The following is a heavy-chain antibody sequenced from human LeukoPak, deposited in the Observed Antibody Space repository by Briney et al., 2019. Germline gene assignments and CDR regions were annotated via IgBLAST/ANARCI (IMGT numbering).Heavy chain of an antibody. Sequence: GGSLRLSCAASGFTFNSYTVNWVRQAPGKGLESVSSIRSNSRGINYADSVKGRFTISRDNDKNTVFLEMNSLRAEDTAVYYCARDGASIDDQYYGLDVWGQGTTLTVSS. CDR3: ARDGASIDDQYYGLDV. CDR1: GFTFNSYT. V-gene: IGHV3-21*06. D-gene: IGHD1-1*01. J-gene: IGHJ6*02. CDR2: IRSNSRGI.